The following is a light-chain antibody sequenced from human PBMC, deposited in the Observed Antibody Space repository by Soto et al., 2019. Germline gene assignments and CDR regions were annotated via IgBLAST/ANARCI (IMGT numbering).Light chain of an antibody. Sequence: DIQMTQSPSTLSASVGDRVTITCRASQTISTYLAWYQQKPGKAPKLLIYKASSLGSGVPSRFSGSGSGTDFTLTISSLQPDDSATYYCQHYNTYTWTFGLGTKWIS. J-gene: IGKJ1*01. CDR1: QTISTY. CDR3: QHYNTYTWT. V-gene: IGKV1-5*03. CDR2: KAS.